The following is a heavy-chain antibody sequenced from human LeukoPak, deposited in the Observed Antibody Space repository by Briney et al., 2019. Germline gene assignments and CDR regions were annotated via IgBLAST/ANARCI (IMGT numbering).Heavy chain of an antibody. V-gene: IGHV4-59*08. Sequence: SETLSLTCTVSGGSISSYYWSWIRQPPGKGLEWIGYIYYSGSTNYNPSFKSRVTISVDTSKNQFSLKLSSVTAADTAVYYCARHYLYYGMDVWGQGTTVTVSS. J-gene: IGHJ6*02. CDR2: IYYSGST. CDR3: ARHYLYYGMDV. CDR1: GGSISSYY.